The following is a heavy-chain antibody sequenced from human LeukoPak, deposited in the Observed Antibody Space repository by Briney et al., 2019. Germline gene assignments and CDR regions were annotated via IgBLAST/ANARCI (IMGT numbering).Heavy chain of an antibody. Sequence: SETLSLTFTVSGGSIDSRSYYRGWIRQPPGKGLEWIGSIYSSGSTYYNPSLKSRVTISVDTSKNQFSLRLSSVTAADTAVYYCARLHSTHSSNSWGQGTLVTVSS. J-gene: IGHJ4*02. CDR2: IYSSGST. CDR3: ARLHSTHSSNS. V-gene: IGHV4-39*01. D-gene: IGHD6-13*01. CDR1: GGSIDSRSYY.